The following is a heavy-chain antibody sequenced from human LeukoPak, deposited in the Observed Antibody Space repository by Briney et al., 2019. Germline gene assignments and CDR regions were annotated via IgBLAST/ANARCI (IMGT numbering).Heavy chain of an antibody. V-gene: IGHV3-30-3*01. CDR2: ISYDGSNK. CDR1: GFTFSSYA. D-gene: IGHD2-2*02. Sequence: GGSLRLSCAASGFTFSSYAMHWVRQAPGKGLEWVAVISYDGSNKYYAASVKGRFTISRDNAKNSLYLQMNSLRAEDTAVYYCARRGYCSITSCYNYYYYYMDVWGKGTTVTVSS. J-gene: IGHJ6*03. CDR3: ARRGYCSITSCYNYYYYYMDV.